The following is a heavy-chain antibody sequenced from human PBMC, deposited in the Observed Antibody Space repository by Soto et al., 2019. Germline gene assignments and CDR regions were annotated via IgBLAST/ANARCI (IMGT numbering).Heavy chain of an antibody. D-gene: IGHD3-3*01. J-gene: IGHJ6*02. V-gene: IGHV1-8*01. CDR2: MNPNSGNT. Sequence: ASVKVSCKASGYTFTSYDINWVQQATGQGLEWMGWMNPNSGNTGYAQKFQGRVTMTRNTSISTAYMELSSLRAEDTAVYYCARGGNYDFWSGYYSHYYYGMDVWGRGTTVTV. CDR3: ARGGNYDFWSGYYSHYYYGMDV. CDR1: GYTFTSYD.